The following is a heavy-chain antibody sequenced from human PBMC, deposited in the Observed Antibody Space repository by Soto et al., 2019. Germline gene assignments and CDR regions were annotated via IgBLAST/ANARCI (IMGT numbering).Heavy chain of an antibody. CDR3: AGGYYGSGYYYYGMDV. CDR2: INHSGST. V-gene: IGHV4-34*01. J-gene: IGHJ6*02. CDR1: GGSFSGYY. Sequence: ASETLSLTCAVYGGSFSGYYWSWIRQPPGKGLEWIGEINHSGSTNYNPSLKSRVTISVDTSKNQFSLKLSSVTAADTAVYYCAGGYYGSGYYYYGMDVWGQGTTVT. D-gene: IGHD3-10*01.